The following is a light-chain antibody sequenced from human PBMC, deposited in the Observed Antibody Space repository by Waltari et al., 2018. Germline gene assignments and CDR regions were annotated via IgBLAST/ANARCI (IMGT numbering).Light chain of an antibody. J-gene: IGLJ2*01. Sequence: QSWLTPPPSVSGAPGQRVTVAHPGSISPIGAGSAVHAYQVLPGTVPKRLISGTTPRTSGFPYRSSASKSGTSASLAITGLQAEDEADYYCQSYDSSLTASLFGGGTRRTVL. CDR2: GTT. V-gene: IGLV1-40*01. CDR1: ISPIGAGSA. CDR3: QSYDSSLTASL.